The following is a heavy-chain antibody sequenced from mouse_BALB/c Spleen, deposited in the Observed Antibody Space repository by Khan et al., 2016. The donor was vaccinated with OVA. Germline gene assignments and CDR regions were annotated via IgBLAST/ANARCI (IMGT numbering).Heavy chain of an antibody. D-gene: IGHD2-10*01. Sequence: VQLQEPGPGLVAPSQSLSITCTISGFSLSNYGVHWVRQPPGKGLEWLVVIWSDGSTAYNSALNSRLTISKDNSKSQVFLKMNSLQTDDTAMYYCARQPYYHYYIMDYWGQGTSVTVSS. J-gene: IGHJ4*01. CDR3: ARQPYYHYYIMDY. CDR2: IWSDGST. V-gene: IGHV2-6-1*01. CDR1: GFSLSNYG.